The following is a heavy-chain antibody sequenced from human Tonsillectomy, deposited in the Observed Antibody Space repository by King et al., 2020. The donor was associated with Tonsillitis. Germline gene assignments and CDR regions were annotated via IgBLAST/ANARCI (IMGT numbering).Heavy chain of an antibody. CDR2: MYYSGST. Sequence: QLQESGPGLVKPSETLSLSCTVSGGSISSSSYYWGWIRQPPGKGLEWIGSMYYSGSTYYNPSLKSRVTISADTSKNDFSLKLSSVTAADTAVYYCVRLGGGNDWGYYFDYWGQGTLVTVSS. D-gene: IGHD3-16*01. J-gene: IGHJ4*02. V-gene: IGHV4-39*07. CDR3: VRLGGGNDWGYYFDY. CDR1: GGSISSSSYY.